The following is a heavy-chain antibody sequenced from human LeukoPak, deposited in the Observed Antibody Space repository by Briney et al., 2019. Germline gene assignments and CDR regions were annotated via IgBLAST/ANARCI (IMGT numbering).Heavy chain of an antibody. J-gene: IGHJ4*02. CDR1: GGSISSYY. Sequence: PSETLSLTCTVSGGSISSYYWSWIRQPPGRGLEWIGYIYYSGSTNYNPSLKSRVTISVDTSKNQFSLKLSSVTAADTAVYYCAEEVAGFDYWGQGTLVTVSS. V-gene: IGHV4-59*01. CDR3: AEEVAGFDY. D-gene: IGHD6-19*01. CDR2: IYYSGST.